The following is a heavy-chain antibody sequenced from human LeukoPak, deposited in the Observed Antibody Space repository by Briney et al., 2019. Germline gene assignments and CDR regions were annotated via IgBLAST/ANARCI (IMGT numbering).Heavy chain of an antibody. CDR2: VRGSGGST. V-gene: IGHV3-23*01. J-gene: IGHJ4*02. D-gene: IGHD2/OR15-2a*01. Sequence: GGSLRLSCAASGFTFRNFGMSWVRQAPGKGLEWVSSVRGSGGSTYYADSVKGRFAISRDNSKNTLYLQMNSLRAEDTAVYYCAKDQIALLGSFSDYWGQDTLVTVSS. CDR3: AKDQIALLGSFSDY. CDR1: GFTFRNFG.